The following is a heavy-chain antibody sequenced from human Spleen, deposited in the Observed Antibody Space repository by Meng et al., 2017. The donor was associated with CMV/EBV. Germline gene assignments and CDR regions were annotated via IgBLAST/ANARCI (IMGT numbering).Heavy chain of an antibody. Sequence: SGFTFSHHYMSWIRQTPGKGLEWLSYISNGGDIMYYAASVKGRFTISRDNAKNSLYLQMNSLRAEDTAVYYCARGNMVVVKDAFDMWGQGTMVTVSS. D-gene: IGHD2-2*01. CDR1: GFTFSHHY. CDR3: ARGNMVVVKDAFDM. CDR2: ISNGGDIM. J-gene: IGHJ3*02. V-gene: IGHV3-11*04.